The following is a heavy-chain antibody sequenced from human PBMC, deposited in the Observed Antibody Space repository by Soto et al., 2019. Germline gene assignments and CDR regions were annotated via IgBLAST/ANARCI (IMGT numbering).Heavy chain of an antibody. Sequence: QVHLQESGPRLVKPSETLSLTCTVSGGSISNYYWSWIRQPPGRGLEWIGHIFYSGSTNYNPALKRRVTISVDTPKRQFSLKLSSVTAADTAVYYCAKDSGYNYGYFRWFDPWGQGTLVTVSS. V-gene: IGHV4-59*01. J-gene: IGHJ5*02. CDR2: IFYSGST. D-gene: IGHD5-18*01. CDR3: AKDSGYNYGYFRWFDP. CDR1: GGSISNYY.